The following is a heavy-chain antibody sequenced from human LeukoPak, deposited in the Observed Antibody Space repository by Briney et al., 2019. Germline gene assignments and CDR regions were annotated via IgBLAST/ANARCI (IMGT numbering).Heavy chain of an antibody. Sequence: PGGSLRLSCVASGFTFSHYWMSWVRQAPGKGLEWVANIKEDGSIEDSVDSVKGRFTVSRDNAKNSLYLEMNSLRAEDTAVYYCVSQQVAPPWGQGTLVIVSS. CDR3: VSQQVAPP. D-gene: IGHD5-12*01. CDR1: GFTFSHYW. CDR2: IKEDGSIE. V-gene: IGHV3-7*01. J-gene: IGHJ5*02.